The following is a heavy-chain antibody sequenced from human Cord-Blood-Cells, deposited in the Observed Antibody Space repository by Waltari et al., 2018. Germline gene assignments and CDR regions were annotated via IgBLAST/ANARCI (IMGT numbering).Heavy chain of an antibody. CDR3: ARDPRIAAAGTYNNWFDP. J-gene: IGHJ5*02. V-gene: IGHV1-69*06. CDR1: GVPSRSCD. CDR2: IMPIFGTE. Sequence: VQLVQVRARWKKLGSSWTVSCRPSGVPSRSCDIRWVRLAPGQGLEWMGGIMPIFGTENDAQKFQGRVTITAVKSTSTAYMELSSLRSEDTAVYYCARDPRIAAAGTYNNWFDPWGQGTLVTVSS. D-gene: IGHD6-13*01.